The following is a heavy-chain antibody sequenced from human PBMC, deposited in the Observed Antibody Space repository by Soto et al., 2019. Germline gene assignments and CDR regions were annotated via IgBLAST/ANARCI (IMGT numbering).Heavy chain of an antibody. Sequence: KPSETLSLTCAVYGGPFSGYYWSWIRQPPGKGLEWIGEINHSGSTNYNPSLKSRVTISVDTSKNQFSLKLSSVTAADTAVYYCARNHRWILGPKWFDPWGQGTLVTVSS. D-gene: IGHD5-18*01. CDR1: GGPFSGYY. CDR3: ARNHRWILGPKWFDP. J-gene: IGHJ5*02. V-gene: IGHV4-34*01. CDR2: INHSGST.